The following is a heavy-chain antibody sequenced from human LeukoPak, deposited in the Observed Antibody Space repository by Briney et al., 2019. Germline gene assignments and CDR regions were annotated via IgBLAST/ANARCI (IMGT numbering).Heavy chain of an antibody. CDR2: IHYSGTT. D-gene: IGHD2-2*01. CDR1: GYSVTSDYY. J-gene: IGHJ4*02. CDR3: ARDRSGTYLLYYFDY. V-gene: IGHV4-38-2*02. Sequence: SETLSLTCTVSGYSVTSDYYWGWIRQSPGKGLEWIGSIHYSGTTAYNPSLKSRVTISVATSKNQLSLKLNSVTATDTAVYYCARDRSGTYLLYYFDYWGQGTLVTVSS.